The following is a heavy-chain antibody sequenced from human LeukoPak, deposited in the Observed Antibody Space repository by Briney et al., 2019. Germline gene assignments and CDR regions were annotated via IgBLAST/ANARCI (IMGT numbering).Heavy chain of an antibody. V-gene: IGHV1-2*04. CDR1: GYTFTGYY. D-gene: IGHD6-19*01. Sequence: ASVKVSCKASGYTFTGYYMHWVRRAPGQGPEWMGWINPNSGGTKYAEKFQGWVTMTRDTSISTAYMEVSRLRSDDTAVYYCARAKSVAGTRQSLGYWGQGTLVTVSS. CDR3: ARAKSVAGTRQSLGY. J-gene: IGHJ4*02. CDR2: INPNSGGT.